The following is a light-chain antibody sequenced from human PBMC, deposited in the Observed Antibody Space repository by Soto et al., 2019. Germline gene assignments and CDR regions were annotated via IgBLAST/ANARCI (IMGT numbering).Light chain of an antibody. CDR1: QSVSDK. J-gene: IGKJ5*01. Sequence: EFLITQSPYTLYVSPGERVTLSCRASQSVSDKLAWYQQKPGQGPRLLVYRASTRTLGIPARFSGSESGTEFTLTISSLQSEDFAIYYCQQYNTWPITFGQGTRLEIK. CDR3: QQYNTWPIT. CDR2: RAS. V-gene: IGKV3-15*01.